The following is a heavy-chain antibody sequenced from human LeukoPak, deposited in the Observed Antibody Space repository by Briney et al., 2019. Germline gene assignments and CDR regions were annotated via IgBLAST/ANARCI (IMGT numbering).Heavy chain of an antibody. CDR1: GGSISSSSYY. CDR3: ARIIGVTPL. V-gene: IGHV4-39*07. J-gene: IGHJ3*01. Sequence: SETLSLTCTVSGGSISSSSYYWSWIRQPPGKGLEWIGSIYYSGSTYYNPSLKSRVTISVDTSKNQFSLKLSSVTAADTAVYYCARIIGVTPLWGQGTMVTVSS. CDR2: IYYSGST. D-gene: IGHD3-16*02.